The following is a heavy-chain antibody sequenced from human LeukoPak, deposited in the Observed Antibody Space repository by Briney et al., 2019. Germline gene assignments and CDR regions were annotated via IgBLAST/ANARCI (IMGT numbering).Heavy chain of an antibody. CDR1: GFTFSSYG. D-gene: IGHD3-16*02. CDR2: IRYDGSNK. J-gene: IGHJ4*02. V-gene: IGHV3-30*02. CDR3: AKDYVWGSYRYTVSPDY. Sequence: PGGSLRLSCAASGFTFSSYGMHWVRQAPGKGLEWVAFIRYDGSNKYYADSVKGRFTISRDNSKNTLYLQMNSLRAEDTAVYYCAKDYVWGSYRYTVSPDYWGQGTLVTVSS.